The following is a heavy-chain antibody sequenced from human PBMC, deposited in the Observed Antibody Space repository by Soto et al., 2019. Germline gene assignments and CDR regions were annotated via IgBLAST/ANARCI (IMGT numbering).Heavy chain of an antibody. CDR3: ARGMGYGDRNFDY. CDR1: GYTFTGYY. V-gene: IGHV1-2*04. Sequence: ASVKVSCKASGYTFTGYYMHWVRQPPGQGREWMGWINPNSGGTNYAQKFQGWVTMTRDTSISTAYMELSRLRSDDTAVYYCARGMGYGDRNFDYWGQGTLVTVSS. CDR2: INPNSGGT. D-gene: IGHD4-17*01. J-gene: IGHJ4*02.